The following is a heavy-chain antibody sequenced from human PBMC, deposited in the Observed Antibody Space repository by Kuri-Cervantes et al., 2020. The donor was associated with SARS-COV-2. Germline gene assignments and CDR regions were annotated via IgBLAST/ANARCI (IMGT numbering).Heavy chain of an antibody. CDR3: AKAPPTYYFDY. CDR2: ISSSSSYI. CDR1: GFAFSSYV. V-gene: IGHV3-21*04. J-gene: IGHJ4*02. Sequence: GESLKISCAASGFAFSSYVLHWVRQAPGKGLEWVSSISSSSSYIYYADSVKGRFTISRDNSKNTLYLQMNSLRAEDTAVYYCAKAPPTYYFDYWGQGTLVTVSS.